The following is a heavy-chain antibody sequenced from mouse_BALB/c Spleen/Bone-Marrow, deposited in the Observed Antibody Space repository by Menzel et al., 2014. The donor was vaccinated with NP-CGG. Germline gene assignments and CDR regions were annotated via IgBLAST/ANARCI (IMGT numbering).Heavy chain of an antibody. V-gene: IGHV14-3*02. CDR2: IDPANGNT. J-gene: IGHJ3*01. CDR1: GFNIKDTY. Sequence: EVQLQQSGAELVKPGASVKLPCTASGFNIKDTYMHWVKRRAEQGLEWIGRIDPANGNTKYDPKFQGKATITADTSSNTAYLQLSSLTSEDIAVYYCASYYYGSSSFAYWGQGTLVTVSA. CDR3: ASYYYGSSSFAY. D-gene: IGHD1-1*01.